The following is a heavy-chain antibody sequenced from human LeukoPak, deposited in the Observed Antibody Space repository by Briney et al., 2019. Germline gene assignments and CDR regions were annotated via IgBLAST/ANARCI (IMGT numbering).Heavy chain of an antibody. Sequence: SETLSLTCAVYGGSFSGYYWSWIRQPPGKGLEWIGYIYYGGNTNYNPSLQSRVTISVDTSKNQFSLQLKSVTAADTALYYCARDFQGITTFGVAPPGGFDPWGQGTLVIVSS. J-gene: IGHJ5*02. CDR2: IYYGGNT. V-gene: IGHV4-59*01. CDR3: ARDFQGITTFGVAPPGGFDP. D-gene: IGHD3-3*01. CDR1: GGSFSGYY.